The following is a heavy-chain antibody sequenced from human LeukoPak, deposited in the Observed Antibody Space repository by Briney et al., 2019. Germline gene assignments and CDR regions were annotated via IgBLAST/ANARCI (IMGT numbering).Heavy chain of an antibody. CDR1: GYSFTSYW. Sequence: GESLKISCKGSGYSFTSYWIGWVRQMPGKGLEWMGIIYPVDSDTRYSPSFQGQVTISADKSISTAYLQWSSVKASDTAMYYCARLKWRGTVVVVAARRYAWLDPWGQGTLVTVSS. D-gene: IGHD2-15*01. J-gene: IGHJ5*02. CDR3: ARLKWRGTVVVVAARRYAWLDP. CDR2: IYPVDSDT. V-gene: IGHV5-51*01.